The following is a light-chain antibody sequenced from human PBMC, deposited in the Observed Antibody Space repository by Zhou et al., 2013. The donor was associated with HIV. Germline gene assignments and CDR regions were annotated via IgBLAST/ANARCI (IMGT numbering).Light chain of an antibody. J-gene: IGKJ2*01. CDR1: QSISDY. CDR3: QQSGGSPPYT. CDR2: DAS. Sequence: EIVLTQSPATLSLSPGERATLSCRTSQSISDYLAWYQQRPGQAPRLLIYDASNRATGIPARFSGSGSGTDFTLTISSLEPEDFALYFCQQSGGSPPYTFGQGTKLEVK. V-gene: IGKV3-11*01.